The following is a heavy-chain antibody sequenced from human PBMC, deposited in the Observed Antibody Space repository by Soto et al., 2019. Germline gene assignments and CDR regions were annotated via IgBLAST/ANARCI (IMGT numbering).Heavy chain of an antibody. CDR2: ISGSVGST. CDR3: AKDQTRSSSTWFYYYYGMDV. Sequence: GKGLEWVSAISGSVGSTYYADSVKGRFTISRDNSKNTLYLQMNSLRAEDTAVYYCAKDQTRSSSTWFYYYYGMDVWGQGTTVTVSS. V-gene: IGHV3-23*01. J-gene: IGHJ6*02. D-gene: IGHD6-6*01.